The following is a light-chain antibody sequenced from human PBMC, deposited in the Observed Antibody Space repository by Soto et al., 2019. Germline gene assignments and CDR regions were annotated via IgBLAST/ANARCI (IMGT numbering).Light chain of an antibody. Sequence: MTQSPATRSVSPGERATLSCRASQSVSSNLAWYQQKPGQAPRLLIYGASTRATGIPARFSGSGSGTEFTLTISSLQSEDFAVYYCQQYNNWPGKAFGPGTKVDIK. V-gene: IGKV3-15*01. CDR1: QSVSSN. CDR3: QQYNNWPGKA. J-gene: IGKJ3*01. CDR2: GAS.